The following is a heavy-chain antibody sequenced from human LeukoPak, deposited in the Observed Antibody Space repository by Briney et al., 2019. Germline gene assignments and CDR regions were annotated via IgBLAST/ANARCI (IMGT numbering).Heavy chain of an antibody. V-gene: IGHV3-30*04. CDR1: GFTFSSYA. D-gene: IGHD3-22*01. CDR2: ISYDGSNK. J-gene: IGHJ6*02. Sequence: PGGSLRLSCAASGFTFSSYAMHWVRQAPGKGLEWVAVISYDGSNKYYADSVKGRFTISRDNSKNTLYLQMNSLRAEDTAVYYCARTYDSSGYYYYYGMDVWGQGTTVTVSS. CDR3: ARTYDSSGYYYYYGMDV.